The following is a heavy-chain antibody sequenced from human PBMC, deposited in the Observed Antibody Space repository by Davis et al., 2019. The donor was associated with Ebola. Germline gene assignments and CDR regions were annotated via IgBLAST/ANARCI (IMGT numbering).Heavy chain of an antibody. CDR3: ARDTGLYCSSTSCYHGWFDP. Sequence: ASVKVSCKASGYTFTSYGISWVRQAPGQGLEWMGWISAYNGSTNYAQKLQGRVTMTTDTSTSTAYMELRSLRSDDTAVYYCARDTGLYCSSTSCYHGWFDPWGQGTLVTVSS. CDR1: GYTFTSYG. D-gene: IGHD2-2*01. J-gene: IGHJ5*02. CDR2: ISAYNGST. V-gene: IGHV1-18*01.